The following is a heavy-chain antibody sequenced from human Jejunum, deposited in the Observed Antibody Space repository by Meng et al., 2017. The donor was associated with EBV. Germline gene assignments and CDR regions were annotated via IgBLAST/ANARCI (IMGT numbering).Heavy chain of an antibody. CDR3: ARPISGYTYYFDY. CDR1: GYTFTDYY. J-gene: IGHJ4*02. D-gene: IGHD5-18*01. CDR2: VNPNSGVT. Sequence: QVQLVQSGAEVKGAGASVKGSCKASGYTFTDYYLHWVRQAPGQGLEWMGRVNPNSGVTNYAEKFQGRVTMTRDTSISTSYMEVSRLTSDDTAVYYCARPISGYTYYFDYWGQGTLVTVSS. V-gene: IGHV1-2*06.